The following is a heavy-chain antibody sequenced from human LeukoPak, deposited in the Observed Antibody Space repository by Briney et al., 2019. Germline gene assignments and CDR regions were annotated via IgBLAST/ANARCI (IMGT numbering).Heavy chain of an antibody. J-gene: IGHJ6*03. V-gene: IGHV4-39*07. CDR3: ARRSGWSSYYYYYYMDV. Sequence: SETLSLTCTVSGGSISSSSYYWGWIRQPPGKGLEWIGSIYYSGSTNYNPSLKSRVTISVDTSKNQFSLKLSSVTAADTAVYYCARRSGWSSYYYYYYMDVWGKGTTVTISS. CDR2: IYYSGST. D-gene: IGHD6-19*01. CDR1: GGSISSSSYY.